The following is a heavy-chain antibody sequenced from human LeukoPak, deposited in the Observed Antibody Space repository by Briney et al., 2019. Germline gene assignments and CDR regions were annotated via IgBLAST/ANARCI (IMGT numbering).Heavy chain of an antibody. V-gene: IGHV3-23*01. J-gene: IGHJ4*02. CDR3: AKEEWLGKMNYFDY. CDR2: ISGNGATT. CDR1: GFTFSDYA. D-gene: IGHD3-3*01. Sequence: GGSLRLSCAGSGFTFSDYAMSWVRQTPGKGLQWVSGISGNGATTYYADSVKGRFTISRDNSKNTLFLQMNSLRDEDTAVYYCAKEEWLGKMNYFDYWGQGTLVTVSS.